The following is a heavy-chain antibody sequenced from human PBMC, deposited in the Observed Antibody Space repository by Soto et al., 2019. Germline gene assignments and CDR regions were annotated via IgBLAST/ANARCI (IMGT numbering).Heavy chain of an antibody. V-gene: IGHV4-31*03. CDR3: ARDRLPRGGDRIAAASNWFDP. D-gene: IGHD6-13*01. J-gene: IGHJ5*02. CDR2: IYYSGST. Sequence: SETLSLTCTVSGGSISSGGYYWSWIRQHPGKGLEWIGYIYYSGSTYYNPSLKSRVTISVDTSKNQFSLKLSSVTAADTAVYYCARDRLPRGGDRIAAASNWFDPWGQGTLVTVSS. CDR1: GGSISSGGYY.